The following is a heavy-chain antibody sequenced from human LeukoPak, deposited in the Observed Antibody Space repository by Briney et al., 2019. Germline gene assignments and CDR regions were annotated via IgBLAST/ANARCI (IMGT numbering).Heavy chain of an antibody. D-gene: IGHD1-26*01. CDR2: IKSKTDGGTT. V-gene: IGHV3-15*01. CDR1: EFTFSIAW. Sequence: GGSLRLSCAASEFTFSIAWMSWVRQVPGKGLEWVGRIKSKTDGGTTDYAAPVKGRFTISRDDSKNTLYLQMNSLKTEDTAVYYCARDRYSGSYSDYWGQGTLVTVSS. J-gene: IGHJ4*02. CDR3: ARDRYSGSYSDY.